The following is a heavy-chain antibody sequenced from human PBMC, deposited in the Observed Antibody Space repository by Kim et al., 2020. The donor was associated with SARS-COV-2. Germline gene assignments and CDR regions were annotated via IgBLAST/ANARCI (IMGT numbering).Heavy chain of an antibody. J-gene: IGHJ4*02. CDR1: GGSFSGYY. D-gene: IGHD5-12*01. CDR2: INHSGST. CDR3: ARGRDGYNAGYHDY. Sequence: SETLSLTCAVYGGSFSGYYWSWIRQPPGKGLEWIGEINHSGSTNYNPSLKSRVTISVDTSKNQFSLKLSSVTAADTAVYYRARGRDGYNAGYHDYWGQGTLVTVSS. V-gene: IGHV4-34*01.